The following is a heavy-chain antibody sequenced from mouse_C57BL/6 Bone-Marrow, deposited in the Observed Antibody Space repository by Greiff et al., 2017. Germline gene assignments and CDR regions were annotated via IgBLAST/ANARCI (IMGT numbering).Heavy chain of an antibody. CDR1: GFNIKDYY. V-gene: IGHV14-2*01. Sequence: VQLKESGAELVKPGASVKLSCTASGFNIKDYYMHWVKQRTEQGLEWIGRIDPEDGETKYAPKFPGKATIPADTSSNAAYLQLSSLTSEDTAVYYCARYPLLLLDYFDYWGQGTTLTVSS. D-gene: IGHD1-1*01. CDR2: IDPEDGET. CDR3: ARYPLLLLDYFDY. J-gene: IGHJ2*01.